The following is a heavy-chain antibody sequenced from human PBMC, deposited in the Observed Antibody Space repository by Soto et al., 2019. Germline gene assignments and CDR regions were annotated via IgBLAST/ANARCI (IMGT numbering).Heavy chain of an antibody. V-gene: IGHV3-30*18. J-gene: IGHJ3*02. CDR1: GFTFSSYG. CDR3: AKDEDIVVVPAAMEGAFDI. Sequence: GGSLRLSCAASGFTFSSYGMHWVRQAPGKGLEWVAVISYDGSNKYYADSVKGRFTISRDNSKNTLYLQMNSLRAEDTAVYYCAKDEDIVVVPAAMEGAFDIWGQGTMVTVSS. CDR2: ISYDGSNK. D-gene: IGHD2-2*01.